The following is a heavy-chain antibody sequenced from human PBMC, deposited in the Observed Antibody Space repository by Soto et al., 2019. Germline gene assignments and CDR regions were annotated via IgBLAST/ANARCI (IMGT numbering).Heavy chain of an antibody. CDR2: IYWDDDK. CDR1: GFSLSSTRMA. Sequence: QITLKESGPTLVKPTQTLTLTCTFSGFSLSSTRMAVGWFRQPPGKALEWLALIYWDDDKRYSPFLKSRLTITKDTSKYQLVLTMSNMDPVDTARYYCAHIVVAGLGYYFAYWGQGTLVTVSS. D-gene: IGHD6-19*01. J-gene: IGHJ4*02. CDR3: AHIVVAGLGYYFAY. V-gene: IGHV2-5*02.